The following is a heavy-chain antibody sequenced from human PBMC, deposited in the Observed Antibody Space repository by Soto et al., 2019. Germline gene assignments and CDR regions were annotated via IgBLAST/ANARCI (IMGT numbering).Heavy chain of an antibody. D-gene: IGHD3-10*01. Sequence: PSETLSLTCAVYGGSFSGYYWSLIRQPPGKGLEWIGEINHSGSTNYNPSLKSRVTISVDTSKNQFSLKLSSVTAADTAVYYCARHRSYYYGSGTYYFEYWGEGTLVTVSS. CDR1: GGSFSGYY. CDR3: ARHRSYYYGSGTYYFEY. CDR2: INHSGST. J-gene: IGHJ4*02. V-gene: IGHV4-34*01.